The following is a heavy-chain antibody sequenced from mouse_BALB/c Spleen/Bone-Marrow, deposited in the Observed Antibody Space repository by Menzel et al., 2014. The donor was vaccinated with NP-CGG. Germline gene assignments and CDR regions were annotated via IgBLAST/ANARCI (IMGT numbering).Heavy chain of an antibody. CDR1: GFNIKDTY. Sequence: VQLKESGAELVKPGASVKLSYTASGFNIKDTYIHWVKQRPEQGLEWIGGIDPANGNTKYDPKFQGKATITADTSSNTAYLQLSSLTSEDTAVYYCARDYGRTAWFAYWGQGTLVTVS. V-gene: IGHV14-3*02. CDR3: ARDYGRTAWFAY. D-gene: IGHD1-1*01. J-gene: IGHJ3*01. CDR2: IDPANGNT.